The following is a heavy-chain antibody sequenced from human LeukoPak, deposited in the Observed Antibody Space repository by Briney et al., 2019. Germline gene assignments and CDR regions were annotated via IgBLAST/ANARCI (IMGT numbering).Heavy chain of an antibody. J-gene: IGHJ4*02. CDR1: GFTFTTFW. CDR2: INHDGSST. CDR3: VRDWGYDSSGYWQKYFDT. V-gene: IGHV3-74*01. Sequence: GGSLRLSCATSGFTFTTFWMHWVRQAPGKGLVWVSRINHDGSSTNYADSVKGRFTISRDNAKNTVYLQMNSLRAEDTAVYYCVRDWGYDSSGYWQKYFDTWGQGTLVTASS. D-gene: IGHD3-22*01.